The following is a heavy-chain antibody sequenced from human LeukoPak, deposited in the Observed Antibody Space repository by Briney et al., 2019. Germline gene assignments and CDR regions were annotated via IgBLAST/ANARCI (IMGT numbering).Heavy chain of an antibody. CDR1: GGSISSSSYY. V-gene: IGHV4-39*01. CDR2: IYYSGST. CDR3: ARPDCSGNNCPLLFDY. Sequence: SETLSLTCAVSGGSISSSSYYWGWIRQPPGKGLELIGNIYYSGSTYYNPSLKSRVTISVDTSKNQFSMKLSSVTAADTAVYYCARPDCSGNNCPLLFDYWGQGTPVTVSS. D-gene: IGHD2-15*01. J-gene: IGHJ4*02.